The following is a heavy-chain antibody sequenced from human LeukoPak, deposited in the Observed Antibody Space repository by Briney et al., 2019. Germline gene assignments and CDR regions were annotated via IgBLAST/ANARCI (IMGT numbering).Heavy chain of an antibody. CDR1: GYTFTSYG. V-gene: IGHV1-46*01. J-gene: IGHJ6*02. Sequence: ASVKVSCKASGYTFTSYGISWVRQAPGQGLEWMGIINPSGGSTSYAQKFQGRVTMTRDTSTSTVYMELSSLRSEDTAVYYCARSRGYCSGGSCYSVYGMDVWGQGTTVTVSS. D-gene: IGHD2-15*01. CDR3: ARSRGYCSGGSCYSVYGMDV. CDR2: INPSGGST.